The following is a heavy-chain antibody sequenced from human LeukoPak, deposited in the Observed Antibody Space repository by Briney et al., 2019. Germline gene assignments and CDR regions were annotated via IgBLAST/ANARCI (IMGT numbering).Heavy chain of an antibody. D-gene: IGHD2-21*02. CDR1: GFTVSNKY. CDR2: IYTGGNT. CDR3: ARDAVTGPSHFDY. J-gene: IGHJ4*02. V-gene: IGHV3-53*01. Sequence: PGGSLRLSCAASGFTVSNKYMSWVRQAPGKGLEWVSVIYTGGNTYYTESVKGRFTISRDNSKNTVYLQLNSLRAEDTAVYYCARDAVTGPSHFDYWGQGTLVTVSS.